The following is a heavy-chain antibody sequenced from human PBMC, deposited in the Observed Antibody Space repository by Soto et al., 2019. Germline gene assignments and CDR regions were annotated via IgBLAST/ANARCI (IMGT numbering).Heavy chain of an antibody. CDR3: ARIQPDYDILTGHFYYFDY. J-gene: IGHJ4*02. D-gene: IGHD3-9*01. CDR1: GFSLSNARMG. V-gene: IGHV2-26*01. CDR2: IFSNDEK. Sequence: QVTLKESGPVLVKPTEPLTLTCTVSGFSLSNARMGVSWIRQPPGKALEWLAHIFSNDEKSYSTSLKSRLTISKDTSKSQVVLTMTNMDPVDTATYYCARIQPDYDILTGHFYYFDYWGQGTLVTVSS.